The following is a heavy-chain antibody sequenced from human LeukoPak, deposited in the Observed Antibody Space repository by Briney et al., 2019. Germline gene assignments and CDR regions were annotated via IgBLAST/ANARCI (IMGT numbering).Heavy chain of an antibody. Sequence: SQTLSLTCAISGDSVSSNSATWSWIRQSPSRGLEWLGRTYYRYKWYSDYGVFVKSRITINPDTSKNQFSLQLNSVTPDDTAVYFCARDQFSSGWCSDSWGQGTLVTVSS. CDR3: ARDQFSSGWCSDS. CDR2: TYYRYKWYS. CDR1: GDSVSSNSAT. J-gene: IGHJ4*02. V-gene: IGHV6-1*01. D-gene: IGHD6-19*01.